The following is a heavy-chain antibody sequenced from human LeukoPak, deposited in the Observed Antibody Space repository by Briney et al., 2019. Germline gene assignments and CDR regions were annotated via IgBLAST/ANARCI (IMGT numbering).Heavy chain of an antibody. D-gene: IGHD1-26*01. CDR2: ISWNSGSI. CDR3: AKDISGGSYDY. J-gene: IGHJ4*02. CDR1: GFTFDDYA. Sequence: GGSLRLSCAASGFTFDDYAMHWARHAPGKGLEWVSGISWNSGSIGYADSVKGRFTISRDNAKNSLYLQMNSLRAEDTALYYCAKDISGGSYDYWGQGTLVTVSS. V-gene: IGHV3-9*01.